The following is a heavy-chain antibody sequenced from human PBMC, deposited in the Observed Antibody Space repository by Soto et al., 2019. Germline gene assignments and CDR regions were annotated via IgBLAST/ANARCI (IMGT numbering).Heavy chain of an antibody. V-gene: IGHV3-15*01. Sequence: ETLSLTCTVSGGSLSSYYWGWIRRPQGKGLEWVGRSKSKTNGGTTDYAAPVQGRLTISRDDSENTLYLQMNSLKTEDTAVYYCTRHPLGYCSRSSYYDYFDYWGQGTLVTVSS. D-gene: IGHD2-2*01. CDR2: SKSKTNGGTT. CDR3: TRHPLGYCSRSSYYDYFDY. J-gene: IGHJ4*02. CDR1: GGSLSSYY.